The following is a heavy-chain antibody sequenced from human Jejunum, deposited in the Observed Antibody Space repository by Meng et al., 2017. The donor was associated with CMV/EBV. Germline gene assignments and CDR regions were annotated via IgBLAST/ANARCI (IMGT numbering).Heavy chain of an antibody. J-gene: IGHJ4*02. CDR3: ATAGNYRFDN. CDR2: INRDGSTT. V-gene: IGHV3-74*01. D-gene: IGHD1-1*01. CDR1: GFTLINSW. Sequence: LSCAASGFTLINSWMDWVRHAAGKGLMWVSRINRDGSTTNYADSVKGRFTISRDNAKNTLYLQMNSLGVEDTAVYYCATAGNYRFDNWGQGTLVTVSS.